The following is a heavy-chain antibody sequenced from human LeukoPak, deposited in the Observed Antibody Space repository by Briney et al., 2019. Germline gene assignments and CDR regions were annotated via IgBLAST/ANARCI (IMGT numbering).Heavy chain of an antibody. CDR3: AGTGGYRASPDY. V-gene: IGHV4-39*07. CDR2: IYHSGST. J-gene: IGHJ4*02. Sequence: SQTLSLTCTVSGGSISSGSYYWSWIRQPPGKGLEWIGSIYHSGSTYYNPSLKSRVTISVDTSKNQFSLKLSSVTAADTAVYYCAGTGGYRASPDYWGQGTLVTVSS. CDR1: GGSISSGSYY. D-gene: IGHD5-24*01.